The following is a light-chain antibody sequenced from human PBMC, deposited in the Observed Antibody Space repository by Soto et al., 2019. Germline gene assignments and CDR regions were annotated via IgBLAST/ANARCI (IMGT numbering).Light chain of an antibody. CDR3: QHTLKWPPT. J-gene: IGKJ1*01. V-gene: IGKV1-5*03. CDR1: QSISRW. Sequence: IPMTQSPFTLSASVGDSVTITCRASQSISRWVAWYKQKPGKAPKLRSDKASSLESGVPSRCSGSGSATECTLTISSLQSEDFALYYCQHTLKWPPTFGQGTKVDIK. CDR2: KAS.